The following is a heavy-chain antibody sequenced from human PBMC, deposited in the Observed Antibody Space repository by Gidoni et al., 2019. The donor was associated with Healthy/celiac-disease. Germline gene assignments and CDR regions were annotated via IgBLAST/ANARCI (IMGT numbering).Heavy chain of an antibody. CDR1: GFNFSSYG. V-gene: IGHV3-30*18. CDR3: VKGDYDFWSGVTNNWVDP. CDR2: ISYDGSNK. D-gene: IGHD3-3*01. J-gene: IGHJ5*02. Sequence: QVHLVESGGGVVQPGRSLRLSCAASGFNFSSYGMHWVRQAPGKGLEWVAVISYDGSNKYYADSVKGLFTISRDNSKNTLYLQMNSLRAEDTAVYYCVKGDYDFWSGVTNNWVDPWGQGTLVTVSS.